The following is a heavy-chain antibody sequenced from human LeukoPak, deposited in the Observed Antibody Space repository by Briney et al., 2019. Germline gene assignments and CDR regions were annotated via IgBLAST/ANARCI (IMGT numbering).Heavy chain of an antibody. J-gene: IGHJ5*02. CDR2: IIPIFGTV. V-gene: IGHV1-69*13. CDR1: GGTFSSYA. CDR3: AREIRVKYGSGSYYNWPWFDP. Sequence: SVKVSCKASGGTFSSYAISWVRQAPGQGLEWMGGIIPIFGTVNCAQKFQGRVTITADESTSTAYMELSSLRSEDTAVYYCAREIRVKYGSGSYYNWPWFDPWGQGALVTVSS. D-gene: IGHD3-10*01.